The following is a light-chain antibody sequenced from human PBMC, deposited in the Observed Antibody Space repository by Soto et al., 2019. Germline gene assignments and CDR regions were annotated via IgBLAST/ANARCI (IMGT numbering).Light chain of an antibody. J-gene: IGKJ1*01. CDR3: QQYGDLPWT. V-gene: IGKV3-20*01. CDR1: QSVSSNY. Sequence: ALTQSPGILSSSPCDRATLSCRSSQSVSSNYLAWYQQKPGQAPRLLIYGASSRATGIPDRFSGSGSGTDFTLTIDRLESEDFAVYFCQQYGDLPWTFGQGTKVDIK. CDR2: GAS.